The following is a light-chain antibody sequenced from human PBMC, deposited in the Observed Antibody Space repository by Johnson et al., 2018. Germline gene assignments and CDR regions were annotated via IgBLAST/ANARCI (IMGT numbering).Light chain of an antibody. Sequence: QSVLTQPPSVSAAPGQKVTISCSGSSSNIGNNYVSWYQQLPGTAPKLLIYENNKRPSGIPDRFSGSKSGTSATLGITGLQTGDAADYYVGTWDSCMSARNVFGTGTKVPVL. CDR3: GTWDSCMSARNV. V-gene: IGLV1-51*02. CDR2: ENN. J-gene: IGLJ1*01. CDR1: SSNIGNNY.